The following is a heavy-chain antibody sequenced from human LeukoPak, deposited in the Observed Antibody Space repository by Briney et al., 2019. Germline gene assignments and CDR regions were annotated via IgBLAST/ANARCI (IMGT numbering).Heavy chain of an antibody. CDR2: IIPILGIA. Sequence: SVKVSCKASGGTFSSYTISWVRRAPGQGLEWMGRIIPILGIANYAQKFQGGVTITADKSTSTAYMELSSLRSEDAAVYYCARGLVVTSAFDYWGQGTLVTVSS. CDR3: ARGLVVTSAFDY. D-gene: IGHD4-23*01. CDR1: GGTFSSYT. V-gene: IGHV1-69*02. J-gene: IGHJ4*02.